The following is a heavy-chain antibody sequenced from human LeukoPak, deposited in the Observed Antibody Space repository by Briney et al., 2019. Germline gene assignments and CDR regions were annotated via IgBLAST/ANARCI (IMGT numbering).Heavy chain of an antibody. CDR2: IYTSGST. V-gene: IGHV4-4*07. J-gene: IGHJ3*02. CDR3: ARGSMTTDAFDI. CDR1: GGSLSIYY. D-gene: IGHD1-14*01. Sequence: PSETLSLTCTVSGGSLSIYYWNWIRQPAGKGLEWIGRIYTSGSTNYNPSLKSRVTISVDTSKNQFSLKLSSVTAADTAVYYCARGSMTTDAFDIWGQGTMVTVSS.